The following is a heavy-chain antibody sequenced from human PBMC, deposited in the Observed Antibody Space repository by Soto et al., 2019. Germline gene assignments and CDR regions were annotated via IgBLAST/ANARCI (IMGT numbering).Heavy chain of an antibody. CDR2: IYTGGCT. Sequence: SETLSLTCTVSGGSINSYYWSWIRQPAGKGLEWIGPIYTGGCTNYNPSLKSRVTMSLDTSTNKFPLLLSSVTAADTAAYYYASGLSSCGGAQQYGMDAWGQGTMVTVSS. CDR1: GGSINSYY. D-gene: IGHD3-3*01. V-gene: IGHV4-4*07. J-gene: IGHJ6*02. CDR3: ASGLSSCGGAQQYGMDA.